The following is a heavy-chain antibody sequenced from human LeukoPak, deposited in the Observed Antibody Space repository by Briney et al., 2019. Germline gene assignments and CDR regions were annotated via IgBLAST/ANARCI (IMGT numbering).Heavy chain of an antibody. V-gene: IGHV3-21*01. J-gene: IGHJ4*02. Sequence: GGSLRLSCAASGFAFSAYSMNWVRQAPGKGLEWVSSISSRNGYIYYADSVKGRFTISRDNAKDSLFLQMNSLRAEDTAVYYCARARMLGYGDYALGNWGQGTLVTVSS. CDR2: ISSRNGYI. CDR1: GFAFSAYS. CDR3: ARARMLGYGDYALGN. D-gene: IGHD4-17*01.